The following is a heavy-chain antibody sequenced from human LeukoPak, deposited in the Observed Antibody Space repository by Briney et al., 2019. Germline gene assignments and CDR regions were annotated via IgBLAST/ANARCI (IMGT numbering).Heavy chain of an antibody. V-gene: IGHV3-30*03. J-gene: IGHJ4*02. D-gene: IGHD6-19*01. CDR2: ISYDGSDK. CDR3: AQWLVIY. Sequence: PGRSLRLSCAASGFTFSSYGMHWVRQAPGKGLEWVAVISYDGSDKYYADSVKGRFTISRDNSKNTLYLQMNSLRAEDTAVYYCAQWLVIYWGQGTLVTVSS. CDR1: GFTFSSYG.